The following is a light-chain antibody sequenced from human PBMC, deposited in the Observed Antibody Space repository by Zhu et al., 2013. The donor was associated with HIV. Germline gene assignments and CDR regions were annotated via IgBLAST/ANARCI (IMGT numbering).Light chain of an antibody. Sequence: QSALTQPASVSGSPGQSITISCTGSSSDVGGYNYVSWYQQHPGKVPKLMLYEVSNRPSGVSNRFSGSKSGHTASLTISGLQAGDEADYYCCSYTSSYTMVFGGGTKLTVL. J-gene: IGLJ2*01. CDR3: CSYTSSYTMV. CDR1: SSDVGGYNY. CDR2: EVS. V-gene: IGLV2-14*01.